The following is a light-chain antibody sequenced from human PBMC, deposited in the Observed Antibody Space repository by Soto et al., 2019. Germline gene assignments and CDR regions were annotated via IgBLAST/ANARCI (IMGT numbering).Light chain of an antibody. V-gene: IGLV7-46*01. J-gene: IGLJ2*01. Sequence: QAVVTQEPSLTVSPGGTVTLTCGSSTGAVTNCHYPYWLQQKPGQAPRTLVYDTSNKHSWTPARFSGSLLGGKAALTLSGAQPEDEAEYYCLLSYSGARPVVFGGGTKLPVL. CDR2: DTS. CDR3: LLSYSGARPVV. CDR1: TGAVTNCHY.